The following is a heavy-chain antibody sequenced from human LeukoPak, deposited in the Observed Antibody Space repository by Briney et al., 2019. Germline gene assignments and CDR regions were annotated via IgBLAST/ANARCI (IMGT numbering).Heavy chain of an antibody. CDR1: GFTLSTYA. D-gene: IGHD3-10*01. J-gene: IGHJ4*02. V-gene: IGHV3-23*01. Sequence: VGTLRLSCAASGFTLSTYAMNWVRQTPGKGLEWVSAIMGSGGSTYYAYSVKGRFPVSIDNSKNPVYLQMNSLRAEDTAVYYCAKDKWFGELHVGYVDYWGQGTLVTVSS. CDR2: IMGSGGST. CDR3: AKDKWFGELHVGYVDY.